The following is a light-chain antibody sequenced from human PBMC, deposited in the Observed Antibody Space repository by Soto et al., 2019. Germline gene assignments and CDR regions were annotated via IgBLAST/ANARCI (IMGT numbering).Light chain of an antibody. CDR1: QRVSSN. J-gene: IGKJ4*01. V-gene: IGKV3-15*01. Sequence: EIVMTQSPATLSVSPGERATLSCMASQRVSSNLAWYQQKPGQAPRLLIYGASTRANGITGRFSGSGSGPEFTLTVSSLQSEDSAVYFCQQYNNLPLTGGGGTKVEIK. CDR2: GAS. CDR3: QQYNNLPLT.